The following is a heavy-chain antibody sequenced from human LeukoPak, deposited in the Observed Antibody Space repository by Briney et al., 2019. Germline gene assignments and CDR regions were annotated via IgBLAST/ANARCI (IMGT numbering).Heavy chain of an antibody. CDR3: ARTLYSSGWCPFDY. CDR1: GYSISSGYF. J-gene: IGHJ4*02. CDR2: IYHSGST. Sequence: SETLSLTCTVSGYSISSGYFWGWVRQPPGKGPEWIGNIYHSGSTYYNPSLKSRVTISVDTSKNQFSLKLSSVTAADTAVYYCARTLYSSGWCPFDYWGQGALVTVS. D-gene: IGHD6-19*01. V-gene: IGHV4-38-2*02.